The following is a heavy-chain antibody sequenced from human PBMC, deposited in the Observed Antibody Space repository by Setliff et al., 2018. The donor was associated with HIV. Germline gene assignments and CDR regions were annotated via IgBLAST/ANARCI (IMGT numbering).Heavy chain of an antibody. Sequence: PGGSLRLSCAASGFTFTSYWMIWVRQAPGKGLEWVANINQDGSEKNYVDSVKGRFTISRDNAKNSLYLQMDSLRVEDTTVYYCTRKLAPGHGMDVWGQGTTVT. CDR2: INQDGSEK. V-gene: IGHV3-7*01. CDR1: GFTFTSYW. D-gene: IGHD3-3*02. J-gene: IGHJ6*02. CDR3: TRKLAPGHGMDV.